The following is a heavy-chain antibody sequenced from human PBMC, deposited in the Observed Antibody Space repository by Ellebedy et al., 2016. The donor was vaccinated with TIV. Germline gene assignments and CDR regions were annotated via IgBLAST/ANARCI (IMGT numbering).Heavy chain of an antibody. D-gene: IGHD2-21*01. CDR1: GLSVSNNY. CDR3: ARERRFCGNECFLYYYYGMDV. Sequence: GGSLRLSCTASGLSVSNNYLTWVRQAPGKGLEWVSLIYRGGSTYYADSVKGRFTISRNNSKNTLYLQMNNLRSEDTAVYYCARERRFCGNECFLYYYYGMDVWGQGTAVTVSS. CDR2: IYRGGST. J-gene: IGHJ6*02. V-gene: IGHV3-66*01.